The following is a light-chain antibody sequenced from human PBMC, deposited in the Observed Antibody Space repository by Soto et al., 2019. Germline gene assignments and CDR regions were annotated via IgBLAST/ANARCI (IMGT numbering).Light chain of an antibody. J-gene: IGKJ1*01. Sequence: DIQMTQSPSTLSASVGDRVTITCRASQSISSWLAWYQQKPGKAPKLLIYDASSLESGVPSRFSGHGSGTEFTLTISSLQPDDSESYYCQQYKSYYKTFGQGTKADI. CDR1: QSISSW. CDR3: QQYKSYYKT. V-gene: IGKV1-5*01. CDR2: DAS.